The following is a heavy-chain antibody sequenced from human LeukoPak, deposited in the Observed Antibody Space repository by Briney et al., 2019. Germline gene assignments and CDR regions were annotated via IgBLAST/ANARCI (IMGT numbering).Heavy chain of an antibody. CDR1: GGSISSSSYY. CDR2: IYYSGST. J-gene: IGHJ4*02. V-gene: IGHV4-39*07. Sequence: PSETLSLTCTVSGGSISSSSYYWGWIRQPPGKGLEWIGSIYYSGSTDYNPSLKSRVTISVDKSKNQFSLKLSSVTAADTAVYYCARMVDYYGSGSYYIDYWGQGTLVTVSS. D-gene: IGHD3-10*01. CDR3: ARMVDYYGSGSYYIDY.